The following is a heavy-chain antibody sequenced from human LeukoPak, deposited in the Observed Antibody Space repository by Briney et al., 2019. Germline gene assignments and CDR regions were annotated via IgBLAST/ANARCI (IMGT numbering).Heavy chain of an antibody. CDR2: IYTSGST. CDR1: GGSISSGSYY. CDR3: ARWDTAMVTGHFDY. J-gene: IGHJ4*02. Sequence: NPSETLSLTCTVSGGSISSGSYYWSWIRQPAGKGLEWIGHIYTSGSTNYNPSLKSRVTISVDTSKNQFSLKLSSVTAADTAVYYCARWDTAMVTGHFDYWGQGTLVTVSS. D-gene: IGHD5-18*01. V-gene: IGHV4-61*09.